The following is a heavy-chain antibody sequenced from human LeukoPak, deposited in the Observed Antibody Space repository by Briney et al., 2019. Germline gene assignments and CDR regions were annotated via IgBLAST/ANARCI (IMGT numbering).Heavy chain of an antibody. CDR2: IKQDASEK. J-gene: IGHJ4*02. Sequence: GGSLRLSCTASGFTFSTFWMSWPRQAPGKALEWVANIKQDASEKYYVDSVKGRFTISRDNAEPSLYLEMNSLRPEDTAAYYCARGGNWADYWGQGTLVTVSS. D-gene: IGHD7-27*01. CDR1: GFTFSTFW. V-gene: IGHV3-7*03. CDR3: ARGGNWADY.